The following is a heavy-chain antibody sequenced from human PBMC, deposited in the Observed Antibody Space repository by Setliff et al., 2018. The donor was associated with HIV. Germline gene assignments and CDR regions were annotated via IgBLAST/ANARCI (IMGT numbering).Heavy chain of an antibody. CDR2: ISSSGNFI. CDR1: GFIFSGYT. J-gene: IGHJ4*02. CDR3: ARLPQDVRSSIDF. Sequence: GGSLRLSCAASGFIFSGYTMVWVRQAPGKGLEWVSSISSSGNFIYYEDSVKGRFTMSRDNAKNSLYLQMDSLRVEDTGFYYCARLPQDVRSSIDFWGQGTLVTVSS. D-gene: IGHD6-6*01. V-gene: IGHV3-21*01.